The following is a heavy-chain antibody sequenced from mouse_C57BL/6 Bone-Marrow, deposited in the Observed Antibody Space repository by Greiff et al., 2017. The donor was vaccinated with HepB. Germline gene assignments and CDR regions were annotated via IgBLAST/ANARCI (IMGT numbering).Heavy chain of an antibody. V-gene: IGHV1-82*01. CDR3: ARSDYGYDGYFDV. CDR1: GYAFSSSW. D-gene: IGHD2-2*01. CDR2: IYPGDGDT. J-gene: IGHJ1*03. Sequence: VKLVESGPELVKPGASVKISCKASGYAFSSSWMNWVKQRPGKGLEWIGRIYPGDGDTNYNGKFKGKATLTADKSSSTAYMQLSSLTSEDSAVYFCARSDYGYDGYFDVWGTGTTVTVSS.